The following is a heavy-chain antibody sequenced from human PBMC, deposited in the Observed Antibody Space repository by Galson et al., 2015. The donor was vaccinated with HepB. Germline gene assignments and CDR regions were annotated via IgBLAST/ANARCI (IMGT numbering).Heavy chain of an antibody. J-gene: IGHJ4*02. D-gene: IGHD3-22*01. Sequence: QSGAEVKKPGESLKISCKASGYTFTSYGISWVRQAPGQGLEWMGWISAYNGNTNYAQKLQGRVTMTTDTSTSTAYMELRSLRSDDTAVYYCARDKEEYYYDSSGYYFWGQGTLVTVSS. V-gene: IGHV1-18*01. CDR2: ISAYNGNT. CDR3: ARDKEEYYYDSSGYYF. CDR1: GYTFTSYG.